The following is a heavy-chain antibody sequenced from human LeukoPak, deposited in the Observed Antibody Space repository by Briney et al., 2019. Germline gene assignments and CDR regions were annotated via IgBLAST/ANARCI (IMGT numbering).Heavy chain of an antibody. CDR2: IYSGGST. CDR1: GFTFSYYA. Sequence: GGSLRLSCAASGFTFSYYAMSWVRQAPGKGLEWVSIIYSGGSTFYADSVKGRFTISRDNSKNTLYLQMNSLRAEDTAVYYCARADNVGYYYYMDVWGKGTTVTISS. CDR3: ARADNVGYYYYMDV. D-gene: IGHD1-14*01. J-gene: IGHJ6*03. V-gene: IGHV3-66*01.